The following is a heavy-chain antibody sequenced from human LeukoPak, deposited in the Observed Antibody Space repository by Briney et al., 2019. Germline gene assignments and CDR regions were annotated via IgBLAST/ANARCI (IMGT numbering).Heavy chain of an antibody. CDR3: ARTISGSYYLYYYYYMDV. CDR1: GFTFSSYW. D-gene: IGHD1-26*01. CDR2: IKQDGSEK. Sequence: GGSLRLSCAASGFTFSSYWMSWVRQAPGKRLEWVANIKQDGSEKYYVDSVKGRFTISRDNAKNSLYLQMNSLRAEDTAVYYCARTISGSYYLYYYYYMDVWGKGTTVTVSS. V-gene: IGHV3-7*01. J-gene: IGHJ6*03.